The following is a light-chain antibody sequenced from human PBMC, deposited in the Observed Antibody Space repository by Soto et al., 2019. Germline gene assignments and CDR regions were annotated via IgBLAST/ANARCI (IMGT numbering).Light chain of an antibody. J-gene: IGLJ7*01. CDR1: SSDVGGYNY. CDR3: CSYAGRYTYV. V-gene: IGLV2-11*01. Sequence: QSALTQPRSVSGSPGQSVAISCTGTSSDVGGYNYVSWYQQHPGKAPKVIIFDVNKRPSGVPDRFSGSKSGNTASLTISGLQAEDEADYYCCSYAGRYTYVFGTGTQLTVL. CDR2: DVN.